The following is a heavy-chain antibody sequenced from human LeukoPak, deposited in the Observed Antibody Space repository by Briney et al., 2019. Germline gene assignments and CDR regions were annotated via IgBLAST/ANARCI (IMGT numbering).Heavy chain of an antibody. D-gene: IGHD6-13*01. CDR2: INPNSGGT. CDR3: ARVVAAAVSHWFDP. CDR1: GYTFTGYY. J-gene: IGHJ5*02. Sequence: ASVTVSCKASGYTFTGYYMHWVRQAPGQGLEWMGWINPNSGGTNCAQKFQGRVTMTRDTSISTAYMELSRLRSDDTAVYYCARVVAAAVSHWFDPWGQGTLVTVSS. V-gene: IGHV1-2*02.